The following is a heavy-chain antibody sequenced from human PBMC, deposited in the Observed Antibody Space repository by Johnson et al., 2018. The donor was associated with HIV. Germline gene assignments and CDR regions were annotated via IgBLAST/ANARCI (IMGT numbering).Heavy chain of an antibody. Sequence: QVLLVESGGGVVQPGRSLRLSCAASGFTFSSYAMHWVRQAPGKGLEWVAVISYDGSNKYYADSVKGRFTISRDNSKNTLYLQMNSLRAEDTAVYYCARAERSSSGVDAFDIW. CDR2: ISYDGSNK. J-gene: IGHJ3*02. CDR1: GFTFSSYA. V-gene: IGHV3-30*04. D-gene: IGHD6-6*01. CDR3: ARAERSSSGVDAFDI.